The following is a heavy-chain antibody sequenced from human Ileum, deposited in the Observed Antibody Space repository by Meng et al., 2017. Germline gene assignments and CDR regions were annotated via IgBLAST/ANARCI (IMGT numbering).Heavy chain of an antibody. J-gene: IGHJ4*02. V-gene: IGHV3-74*03. CDR3: ATTKGDYAWEN. CDR1: GFSFSVYW. CDR2: INTDGSSI. D-gene: IGHD3-16*01. Sequence: EVQLVDSGGGLVQTGGSLRLSCAASGFSFSVYWMHWVRQAPGKGLVWVSRINTDGSSITYADSVKGRFTISRDNAKNTLYLQMNSLRAEDTAVYYCATTKGDYAWENWGQGTLVTVSS.